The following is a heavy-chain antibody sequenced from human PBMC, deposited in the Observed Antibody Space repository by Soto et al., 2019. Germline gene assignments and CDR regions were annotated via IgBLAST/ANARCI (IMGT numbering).Heavy chain of an antibody. CDR1: GGSISSGTYY. V-gene: IGHV4-31*03. J-gene: IGHJ4*02. Sequence: QVQLQESGPGLVKPSQTLSLTCTVSGGSISSGTYYWTWIRQRPGKGLEWIGFIYYSGRTYYNPSLKSRTTTSLDTSENQFSLRLSSVTAGYTAVYYCARDSDFCTGGSCYGNFDFWGQGTLVTVSS. CDR2: IYYSGRT. CDR3: ARDSDFCTGGSCYGNFDF. D-gene: IGHD2-15*01.